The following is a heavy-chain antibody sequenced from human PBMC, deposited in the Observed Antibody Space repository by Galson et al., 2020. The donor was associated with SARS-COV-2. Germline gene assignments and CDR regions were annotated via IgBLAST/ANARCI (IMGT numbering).Heavy chain of an antibody. V-gene: IGHV1-3*01. CDR1: GYTFTSYA. J-gene: IGHJ1*01. CDR3: AREEYLASCHYVSS. D-gene: IGHD2-15*01. Sequence: ASVKVSCTASGYTFTSYAIYWVRQAPGQRLEWMGWINAGSGKTESSQKFQGRVTITSDTSAGTAYMELSSLRSEDTAVYYCAREEYLASCHYVSSWGEGTLVTVSS. CDR2: INAGSGKT.